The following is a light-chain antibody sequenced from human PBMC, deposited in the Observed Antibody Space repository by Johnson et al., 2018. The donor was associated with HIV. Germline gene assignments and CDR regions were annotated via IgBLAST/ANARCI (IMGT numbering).Light chain of an antibody. CDR2: DND. V-gene: IGLV1-51*01. Sequence: QSVLTQPPSVSAAPGQKVSISCSGSSSNIGNNYVSWYQQVPGTAPKLLIYDNDKRPSGIPDRFSASKSGTSATLGITGLQTGDEADYYCGTWDSSLSVNVFGPGTKVTVL. J-gene: IGLJ1*01. CDR1: SSNIGNNY. CDR3: GTWDSSLSVNV.